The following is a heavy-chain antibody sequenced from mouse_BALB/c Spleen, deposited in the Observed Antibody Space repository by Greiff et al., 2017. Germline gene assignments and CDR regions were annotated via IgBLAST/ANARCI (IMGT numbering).Heavy chain of an antibody. D-gene: IGHD3-1*01. V-gene: IGHV1-14*01. CDR1: GYTFTSYV. CDR2: INPYNDGT. J-gene: IGHJ1*01. Sequence: EVQLQQSGPELVKPGASVKMSCKASGYTFTSYVMHWVKQKPGQGLEWIGYINPYNDGTKYNEKFKGKATLTSDKSSSTAYMELSSLTSEDSAVYYCARSGAHWYFDVWGAGTTVTVSS. CDR3: ARSGAHWYFDV.